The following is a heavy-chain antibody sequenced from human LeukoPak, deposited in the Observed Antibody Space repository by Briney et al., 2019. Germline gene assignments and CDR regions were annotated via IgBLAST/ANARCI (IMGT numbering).Heavy chain of an antibody. CDR3: ARGYSGYEQNWFDP. Sequence: SETLSLTCTVSGGSISSSSYYWGWIRQPPGKGLEWIGYIYYSGSTNYNPSLKSRVTISVDTSKNQFSLKLSSVTAADTAVYYCARGYSGYEQNWFDPWGQGTLVTVSS. V-gene: IGHV4-61*05. CDR1: GGSISSSSYY. CDR2: IYYSGST. D-gene: IGHD5-12*01. J-gene: IGHJ5*02.